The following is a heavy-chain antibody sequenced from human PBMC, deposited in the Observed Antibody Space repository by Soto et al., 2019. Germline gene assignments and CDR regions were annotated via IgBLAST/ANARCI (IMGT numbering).Heavy chain of an antibody. J-gene: IGHJ5*02. D-gene: IGHD6-6*01. Sequence: PETLSLTCTDTGRSISSYYSCWIRQRAGKGLEWIGRIYTSGSTNYNPSLKSRVTMSVDTSKNQFSLKLSSVTAADTAVYYCARDFSSSSGNWFDPWGQGTLVTVSS. CDR1: GRSISSYY. CDR2: IYTSGST. CDR3: ARDFSSSSGNWFDP. V-gene: IGHV4-4*07.